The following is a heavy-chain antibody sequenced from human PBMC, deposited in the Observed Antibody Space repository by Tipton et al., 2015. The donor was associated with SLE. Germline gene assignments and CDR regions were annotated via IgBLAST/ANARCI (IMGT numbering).Heavy chain of an antibody. CDR2: IYYSGST. CDR3: ASQTGDLVNY. V-gene: IGHV4-59*11. D-gene: IGHD7-27*01. J-gene: IGHJ4*01. CDR1: GGSISRHY. Sequence: GLVKPSETLSLTCTVSGGSISRHYWSWIRQPPGKGLECIGYIYYSGSTNYNPSLKSRVTISVDTSKNQFSLKLSSVTAADTAVYYCASQTGDLVNYWGHGIFVTVSS.